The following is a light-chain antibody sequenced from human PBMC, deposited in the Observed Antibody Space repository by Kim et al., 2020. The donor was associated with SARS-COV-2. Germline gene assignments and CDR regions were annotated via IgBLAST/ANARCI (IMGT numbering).Light chain of an antibody. V-gene: IGLV1-36*01. J-gene: IGLJ2*01. CDR2: YDD. CDR1: SSNIGKNA. CDR3: AAWEDSLKVVV. Sequence: QSVLTQPPSVSEAPRQRVTSSCSGSSSNIGKNAVNWYQQVPGKAPKLVIFYDDLVPSGASDRFSGSKSGTSASLAISGLQWEDEDDYYCAAWEDSLKVVVFGGGTKLT.